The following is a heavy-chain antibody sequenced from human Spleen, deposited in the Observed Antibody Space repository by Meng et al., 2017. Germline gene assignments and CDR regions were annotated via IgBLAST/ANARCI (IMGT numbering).Heavy chain of an antibody. CDR2: INPSGGST. D-gene: IGHD2-21*01. Sequence: ASVKVSCKASGYTFTSYYMHWVRQAPGQGLEWMGIINPSGGSTIYAQKFQGRVTMTRETSTSTVYMELSSLRSDDTAVYYCERDENISIGKLFGDYWGQGTLVTVSS. V-gene: IGHV1-46*01. CDR3: ERDENISIGKLFGDY. CDR1: GYTFTSYY. J-gene: IGHJ4*02.